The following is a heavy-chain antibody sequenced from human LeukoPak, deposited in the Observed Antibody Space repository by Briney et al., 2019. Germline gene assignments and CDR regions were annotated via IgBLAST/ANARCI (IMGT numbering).Heavy chain of an antibody. CDR3: ARDPPEGIAAAGTFNWFDP. CDR1: GGSFSGYY. CDR2: INHSGST. V-gene: IGHV4-34*01. D-gene: IGHD6-13*01. J-gene: IGHJ5*02. Sequence: PSXTLSLTCAVYGGSFSGYYWSWIRQPPGKGLEWIGEINHSGSTNYNPSLKSRVTISVDTSKNQFSLKLSSVTAADTAVYYCARDPPEGIAAAGTFNWFDPWGREPWSPSPQ.